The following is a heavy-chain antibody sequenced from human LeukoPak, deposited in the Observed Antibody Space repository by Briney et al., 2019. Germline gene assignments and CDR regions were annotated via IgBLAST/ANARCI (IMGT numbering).Heavy chain of an antibody. V-gene: IGHV3-48*04. Sequence: GGSLRLSCAASGFTFSSYSMNWVHQAPGKGLVWVSYISSRGDAIYYADSVQGRFTISRDNAKNSLDLQMNSLRAEDTAVYYCARDGGSSGSSFDYWGQGALVTVSS. J-gene: IGHJ4*02. D-gene: IGHD3-22*01. CDR1: GFTFSSYS. CDR3: ARDGGSSGSSFDY. CDR2: ISSRGDAI.